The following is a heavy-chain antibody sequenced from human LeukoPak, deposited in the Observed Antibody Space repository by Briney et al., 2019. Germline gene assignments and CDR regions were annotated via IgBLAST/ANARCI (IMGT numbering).Heavy chain of an antibody. CDR3: AKLLRYFDADAFEI. D-gene: IGHD3-9*01. CDR1: GGSFSGYY. V-gene: IGHV4-34*01. Sequence: SETLSLTCAVYGGSFSGYYWSWIRQPLGKGLEWIGEINHSGSTNYNPSLKSRVTISVDTSKNQFSLKLSSVTAADTAVYYCAKLLRYFDADAFEIWGQGTMVTVSS. CDR2: INHSGST. J-gene: IGHJ3*02.